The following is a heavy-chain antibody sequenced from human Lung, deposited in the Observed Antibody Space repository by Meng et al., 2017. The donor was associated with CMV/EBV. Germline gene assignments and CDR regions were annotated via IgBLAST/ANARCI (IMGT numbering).Heavy chain of an antibody. V-gene: IGHV3-9*01. CDR3: AKRAAGRYYFDY. CDR1: GFTFEDYD. CDR2: IRWNGGFV. Sequence: SXKISXAASGFTFEDYDMDWVRQISGKGLEWVSRIRWNGGFVGYADSVKGRFAISRDNAKNSLYLQMNSLRVEDTALYYCAKRAAGRYYFDYWGQGTLVTVSS. D-gene: IGHD6-13*01. J-gene: IGHJ4*02.